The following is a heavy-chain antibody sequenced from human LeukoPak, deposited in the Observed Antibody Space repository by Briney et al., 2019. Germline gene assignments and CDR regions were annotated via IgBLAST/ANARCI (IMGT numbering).Heavy chain of an antibody. D-gene: IGHD3-10*01. CDR1: GGSISSTNW. Sequence: KPSETLSLTCAVSGGSISSTNWWTWVRQPPGKGLEWIGEVDHSGYTNYNPSLKSRVTISVDKSKNHFSLKLSSVTAADTAIYYCARDVWVRGVIISDSWGQGTLVTVSS. CDR2: VDHSGYT. V-gene: IGHV4-4*02. CDR3: ARDVWVRGVIISDS. J-gene: IGHJ5*01.